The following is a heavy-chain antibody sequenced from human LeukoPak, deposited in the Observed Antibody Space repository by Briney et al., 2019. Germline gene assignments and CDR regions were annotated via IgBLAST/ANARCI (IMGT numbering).Heavy chain of an antibody. J-gene: IGHJ4*02. V-gene: IGHV3-30-3*01. CDR1: GFTFSSYA. D-gene: IGHD1-26*01. CDR3: ARGGGVGATNFDY. CDR2: ISYDGSNK. Sequence: GGSLRLSYAASGFTFSSYAMHWVRQAPGKGLEWVAVISYDGSNKYYADSVKGRFTISRDNSKNTLYLQMNSLRAEDTAVYYCARGGGVGATNFDYWGQGTLVTVSS.